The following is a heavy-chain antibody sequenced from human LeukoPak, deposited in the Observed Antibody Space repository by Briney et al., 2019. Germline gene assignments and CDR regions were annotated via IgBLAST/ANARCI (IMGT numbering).Heavy chain of an antibody. CDR3: ARVLGAHRYGSIDH. J-gene: IGHJ4*02. Sequence: ASVKVSCKASGYTFTTYYMHWVRQAPGQGLEWMGIINPSSGSTSYAQKFQGRVTMTRDTSTSTVYMELSSLRSEDTVIYYCARVLGAHRYGSIDHWGQGTLVTVSS. CDR1: GYTFTTYY. V-gene: IGHV1-46*01. D-gene: IGHD5-18*01. CDR2: INPSSGST.